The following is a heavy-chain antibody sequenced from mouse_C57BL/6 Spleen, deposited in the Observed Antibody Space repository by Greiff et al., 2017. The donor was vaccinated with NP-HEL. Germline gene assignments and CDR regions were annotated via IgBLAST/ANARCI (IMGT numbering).Heavy chain of an antibody. J-gene: IGHJ3*01. CDR1: GFTFSSYA. CDR2: ISDGGSYT. CDR3: ARVSLTGNWSAY. Sequence: DVKLVESGGGLVKPGGSLKLSCAASGFTFSSYAMSWVRQTPEKRLEWVATISDGGSYTYYPDNVKGRFTISRDNAKNNLYLQMSHLKSEDTAMYYCARVSLTGNWSAYWGQGTLVTVSA. V-gene: IGHV5-4*03. D-gene: IGHD6-2*01.